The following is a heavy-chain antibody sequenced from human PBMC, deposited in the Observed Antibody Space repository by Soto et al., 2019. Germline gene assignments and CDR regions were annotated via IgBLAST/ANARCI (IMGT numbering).Heavy chain of an antibody. J-gene: IGHJ5*02. CDR2: IWYDGSNK. Sequence: GGSLRLSCAASGFTFSSYGMHWVRQAPGKGLEWVAVIWYDGSNKYYADSVKGRFTISRDNSKNTLYLQMNSLRAEDTAVYYCARDGQRGQLVGHWFDPWGQGTLVTVSS. CDR1: GFTFSSYG. V-gene: IGHV3-33*01. D-gene: IGHD6-6*01. CDR3: ARDGQRGQLVGHWFDP.